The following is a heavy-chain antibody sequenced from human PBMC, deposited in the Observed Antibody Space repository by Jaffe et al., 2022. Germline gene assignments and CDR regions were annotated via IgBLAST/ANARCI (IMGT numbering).Heavy chain of an antibody. CDR1: GGSISSSNW. D-gene: IGHD6-19*01. CDR3: ARVSIAVAGTFEKFHYFDY. CDR2: IYHSGST. Sequence: QVQLQESGPGLVKPSGTLSLTCAVSGGSISSSNWWSWVRQPPGKGLEWIGEIYHSGSTNYNPSLKSRVTISVDKSKNQFSLKLSSVTAADTAVYYCARVSIAVAGTFEKFHYFDYWGQGTLVTVSS. V-gene: IGHV4-4*02. J-gene: IGHJ4*02.